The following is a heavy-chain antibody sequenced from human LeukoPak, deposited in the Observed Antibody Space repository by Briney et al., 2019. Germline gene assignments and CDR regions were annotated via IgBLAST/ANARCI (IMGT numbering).Heavy chain of an antibody. CDR2: INSDGSST. J-gene: IGHJ4*02. Sequence: PGGSLRLSCAASGFTFSSYWMHWVRQAPGKGLVWVSRINSDGSSTSYADSLKGRFTVSRDNAKNSLYLQVSSLRAEDTAVYYCARDRGYSYEPYFDYWGQGIMVTVSS. D-gene: IGHD5-18*01. CDR1: GFTFSSYW. CDR3: ARDRGYSYEPYFDY. V-gene: IGHV3-74*01.